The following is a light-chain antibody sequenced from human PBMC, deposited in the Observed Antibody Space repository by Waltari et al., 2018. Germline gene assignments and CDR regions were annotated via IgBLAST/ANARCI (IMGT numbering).Light chain of an antibody. CDR3: HQYYTTPFT. Sequence: DIVMSQSPDSLAVSLGERATIQCRSSQSLSYRSNNRNYLAWYQQRPGQPPKRLIYWASLRESGVPDRFSGSGSGTDFTLTISSLQAEDVAIYYCHQYYTTPFTFGPGTTVDIK. J-gene: IGKJ3*01. CDR2: WAS. V-gene: IGKV4-1*01. CDR1: QSLSYRSNNRNY.